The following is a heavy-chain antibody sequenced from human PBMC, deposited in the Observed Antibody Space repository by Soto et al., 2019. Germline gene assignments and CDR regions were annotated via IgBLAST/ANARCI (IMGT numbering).Heavy chain of an antibody. CDR1: GYTFTTYT. Sequence: VASVKVSCKASGYTFTTYTMHWVRQAPGQRLEWMGWINAGNANTKYSQKFQGRVTITRDTSASTAYMELSSLRSQDTAVYYCARGDWTFDYWAQGTLVTVSS. D-gene: IGHD1-1*01. J-gene: IGHJ4*02. CDR2: INAGNANT. CDR3: ARGDWTFDY. V-gene: IGHV1-3*01.